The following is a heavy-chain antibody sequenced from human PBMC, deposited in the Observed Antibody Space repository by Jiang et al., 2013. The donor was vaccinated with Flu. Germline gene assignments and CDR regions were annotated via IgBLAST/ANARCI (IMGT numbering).Heavy chain of an antibody. CDR2: IYHSGST. V-gene: IGHV4-38-2*02. CDR1: GYSISSGYY. D-gene: IGHD1-20*01. Sequence: LLKPSETLSLTCAVSGYSISSGYYWGWIRQPPGKGLEWIGSIYHSGSTYYNPSLKSRVTISVDTSKNQFSLKLSSVTAADTAVYYCARDRPYNWNRGQDAFDIWGQGTMVTVSS. J-gene: IGHJ3*02. CDR3: ARDRPYNWNRGQDAFDI.